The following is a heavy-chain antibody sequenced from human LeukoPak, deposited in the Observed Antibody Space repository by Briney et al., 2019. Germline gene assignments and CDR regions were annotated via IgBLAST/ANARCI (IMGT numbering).Heavy chain of an antibody. V-gene: IGHV3-23*01. CDR3: AKDSDILTGYYKGNFDY. Sequence: QPGGSLRLSCAASGFTFSSYAMSWVRQAPGKGLEWVSAISGSGGSTYYADSVKGRFTISRDNSKNTLYLQMNSLRAEDTAVYYCAKDSDILTGYYKGNFDYWGQGTLVTVSS. CDR2: ISGSGGST. J-gene: IGHJ4*02. D-gene: IGHD3-9*01. CDR1: GFTFSSYA.